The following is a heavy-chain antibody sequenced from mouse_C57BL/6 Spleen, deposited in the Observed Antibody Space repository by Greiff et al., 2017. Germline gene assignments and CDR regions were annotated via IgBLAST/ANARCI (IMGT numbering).Heavy chain of an antibody. Sequence: VQLQQPGAELVMPGASVKLSCKASGYTFTSYWMHWVKQRPGQGLEWIGEIDPSDSYTNYNQKFKGKSTLTVDKSSSTAYMQLSSLTSEDSAVYYCASLITTVVEGWYFDVWGTGTTVTVSS. V-gene: IGHV1-69*01. CDR3: ASLITTVVEGWYFDV. D-gene: IGHD1-1*01. CDR1: GYTFTSYW. J-gene: IGHJ1*03. CDR2: IDPSDSYT.